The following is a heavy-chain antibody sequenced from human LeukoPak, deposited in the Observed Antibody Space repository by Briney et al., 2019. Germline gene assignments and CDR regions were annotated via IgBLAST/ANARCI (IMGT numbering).Heavy chain of an antibody. CDR1: GYSISSGYY. J-gene: IGHJ4*02. Sequence: SETLSLTCAVSGYSISSGYYWGWIRQPPGEGLEWIGSIYHSGSTYYNPSLKSRVTISVDTSKNQFSLKLSSVTAADTAVYYCASVQWLVLFDYWGQGTLVTVSS. D-gene: IGHD6-19*01. CDR2: IYHSGST. V-gene: IGHV4-38-2*01. CDR3: ASVQWLVLFDY.